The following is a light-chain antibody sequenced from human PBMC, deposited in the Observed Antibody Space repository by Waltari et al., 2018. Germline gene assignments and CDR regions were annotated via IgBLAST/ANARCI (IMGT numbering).Light chain of an antibody. J-gene: IGLJ3*02. CDR3: KSYEDSNRWV. Sequence: QSALTQPPSTSGSPGQSVIVACTGTVSDVGHTNHGSWYQQHPGKAPKLIIYDVNRRPSGVPDRFSGSKSGNTASLTISGLQAEDEADYYCKSYEDSNRWVFGGGTKLTVL. CDR2: DVN. V-gene: IGLV2-8*01. CDR1: VSDVGHTNH.